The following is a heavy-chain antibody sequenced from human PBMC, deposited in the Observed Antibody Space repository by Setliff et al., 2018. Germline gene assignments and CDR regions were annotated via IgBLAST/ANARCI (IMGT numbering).Heavy chain of an antibody. Sequence: VASVKVSCKASGYIFRDYYIHWVRQAPGQGLEWMGWINPNSGGREYAEAFQGRVTMTGDTSIRTAFMELSCLTSDDTAVYYCAGPFDVGPYPRPIDGLDLWGQGTRVTVSS. D-gene: IGHD3-9*01. CDR1: GYIFRDYY. CDR3: AGPFDVGPYPRPIDGLDL. CDR2: INPNSGGR. V-gene: IGHV1-2*02. J-gene: IGHJ3*01.